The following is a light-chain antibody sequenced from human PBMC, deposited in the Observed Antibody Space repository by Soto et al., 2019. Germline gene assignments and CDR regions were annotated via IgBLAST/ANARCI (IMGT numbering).Light chain of an antibody. CDR3: QQYNNWPFS. Sequence: IVLTQSPATLSLSPGERATLSCRASQSVSRNFAWYQQKSGQSPRLLIYDVSIRATGVPARFSGTGSETDFTLTISSLKYEDSAVYFCQQYNNWPFSFGQGTRLEIK. CDR2: DVS. CDR1: QSVSRN. V-gene: IGKV3-15*01. J-gene: IGKJ5*01.